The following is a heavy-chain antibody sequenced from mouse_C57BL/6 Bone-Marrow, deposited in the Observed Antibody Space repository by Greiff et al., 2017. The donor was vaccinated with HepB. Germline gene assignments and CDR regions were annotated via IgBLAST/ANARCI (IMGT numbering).Heavy chain of an antibody. CDR2: IYPGSGST. CDR1: GYTFTSYW. D-gene: IGHD1-1*01. J-gene: IGHJ2*01. V-gene: IGHV1-55*01. Sequence: QVQLQQSGAELVKPGASVKMSCKASGYTFTSYWITWVKQRPGQGLEWIGDIYPGSGSTNYNEKFKSKATLTVDTSSSTAYMQLSSLTSEDSAVYYCARCPFITTVEWGQGTTLTVSS. CDR3: ARCPFITTVE.